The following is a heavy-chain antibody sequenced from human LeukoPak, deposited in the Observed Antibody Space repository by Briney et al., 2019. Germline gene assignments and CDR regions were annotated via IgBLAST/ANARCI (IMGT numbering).Heavy chain of an antibody. V-gene: IGHV4-34*01. CDR2: INHGEST. J-gene: IGHJ6*02. D-gene: IGHD3-22*01. CDR1: GGSFSGYY. Sequence: PSETLSLTCAVSGGSFSGYYWYWIRQPPGKGLEWIGEINHGESTNYNPSLKSRATLSVDTSKNQFSLKLTSVTAADTAVYYCARGRTYYYDTSGYYPSIYYGMDVWGQGTTVIVSS. CDR3: ARGRTYYYDTSGYYPSIYYGMDV.